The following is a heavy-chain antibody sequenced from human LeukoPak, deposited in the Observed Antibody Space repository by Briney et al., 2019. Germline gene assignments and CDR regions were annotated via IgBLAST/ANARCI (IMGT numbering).Heavy chain of an antibody. J-gene: IGHJ4*02. D-gene: IGHD3-22*01. V-gene: IGHV4-39*07. Sequence: PSETLSLTCTVSGGSISSSSYYWGWIRQPPGKGLEWIGSIYYSGSTYYNPSLKSRVTISVDTSKNQFSLKLSSVTAADTAVYYCARDSSSSGYFSYWGQGTLVTVSS. CDR3: ARDSSSSGYFSY. CDR2: IYYSGST. CDR1: GGSISSSSYY.